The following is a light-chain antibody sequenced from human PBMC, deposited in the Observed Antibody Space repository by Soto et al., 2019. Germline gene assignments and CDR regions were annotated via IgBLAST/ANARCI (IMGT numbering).Light chain of an antibody. Sequence: EIVMTQSPATLSVSPGERATLSCRASQSVSSYLAWYQQKPGQAPRLLIYDASNRATGIPARFNGSGSGTDFTLTINSLEPEDSAVYYCQQRSNWPSITFGQGTRLEIK. CDR3: QQRSNWPSIT. CDR1: QSVSSY. V-gene: IGKV3-11*01. J-gene: IGKJ5*01. CDR2: DAS.